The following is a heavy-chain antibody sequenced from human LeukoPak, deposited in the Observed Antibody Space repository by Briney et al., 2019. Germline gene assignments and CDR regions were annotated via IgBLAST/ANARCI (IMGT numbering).Heavy chain of an antibody. J-gene: IGHJ3*02. Sequence: PSETLSLTCTVSGGSISSYYWSWIRQPPGKGLEWIGYIYYSGSTNYNPSLKSRVTISVDTSKNQFSLKLSSVTAADTAVYYCASSSRGALGAFDIWGQGTMVTVSS. D-gene: IGHD6-13*01. CDR2: IYYSGST. CDR1: GGSISSYY. CDR3: ASSSRGALGAFDI. V-gene: IGHV4-59*01.